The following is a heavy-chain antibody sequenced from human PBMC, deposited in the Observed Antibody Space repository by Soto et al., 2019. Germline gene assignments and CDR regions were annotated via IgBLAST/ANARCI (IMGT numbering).Heavy chain of an antibody. CDR1: GYSFTSYW. V-gene: IGHV5-10-1*01. Sequence: GQSLKISCKGSGYSFTSYWISWVRQMAVKGLEWMGRIDPSDSYTTYSPSFPGHVTISADKSISTAYLQWSSLKASDTAMYYCARLQAPGGDNDQTLDYWGQGALVTVSS. J-gene: IGHJ4*02. CDR2: IDPSDSYT. D-gene: IGHD2-21*02. CDR3: ARLQAPGGDNDQTLDY.